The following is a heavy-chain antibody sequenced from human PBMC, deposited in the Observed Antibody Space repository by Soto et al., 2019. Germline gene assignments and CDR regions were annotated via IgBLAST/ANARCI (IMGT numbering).Heavy chain of an antibody. Sequence: SETLSLTCAVSGGSISSGYYWSWIRQPPGKGLEWIGEINHSGSTNYNPSLKSRVTISVDTSKNQFSLKLSSVTAADTAVYYCARGLVEMATIGRWFDPWGQGTLVTVSS. J-gene: IGHJ5*02. CDR2: INHSGST. CDR3: ARGLVEMATIGRWFDP. CDR1: GGSISSGYY. D-gene: IGHD5-12*01. V-gene: IGHV4-34*01.